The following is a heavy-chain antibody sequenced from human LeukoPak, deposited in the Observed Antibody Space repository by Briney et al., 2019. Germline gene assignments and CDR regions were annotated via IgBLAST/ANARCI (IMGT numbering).Heavy chain of an antibody. CDR3: ARGVHTHYQLLYLMVRGYSYGPAENAFDI. D-gene: IGHD5-18*01. CDR2: INHSGST. V-gene: IGHV4-34*01. J-gene: IGHJ3*02. CDR1: GGSFSGYY. Sequence: SETLSLTCAVYGGSFSGYYWSWIRQPPGKGLEWIGEINHSGSTNYNPSLKSRVTISVDTSKNQFSLKLSSVTAADTAVYYCARGVHTHYQLLYLMVRGYSYGPAENAFDIWGQGTMVTVSS.